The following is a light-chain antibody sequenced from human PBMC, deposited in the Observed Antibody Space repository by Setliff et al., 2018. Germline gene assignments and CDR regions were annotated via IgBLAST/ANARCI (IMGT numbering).Light chain of an antibody. V-gene: IGLV2-23*01. Sequence: QSVLTQPASVSGSPGQPITISCTGTSSDVGSYDLVSWYQQHPGKAPKLMIYEGSQRPSGVSNRFSGSMSGNTASLTISGLQAEDEADYYCYSYAGIRTSYVFGTGTKVTVL. CDR2: EGS. J-gene: IGLJ1*01. CDR1: SSDVGSYDL. CDR3: YSYAGIRTSYV.